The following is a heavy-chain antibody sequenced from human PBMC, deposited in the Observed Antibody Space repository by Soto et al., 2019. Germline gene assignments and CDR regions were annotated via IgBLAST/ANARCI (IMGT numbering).Heavy chain of an antibody. V-gene: IGHV3-30-3*01. D-gene: IGHD3-22*01. Sequence: PGGSLRLCCTASGSGFSALAMHWIRQPPGKGLEWVAVVFNDESSISYADSVKGRFTISRDNSRNTLYLQMTSLRLEDTALYYCATGAAYYYDTSRYWGQGTLVTVSS. CDR2: VFNDESSI. J-gene: IGHJ4*02. CDR1: GSGFSALA. CDR3: ATGAAYYYDTSRY.